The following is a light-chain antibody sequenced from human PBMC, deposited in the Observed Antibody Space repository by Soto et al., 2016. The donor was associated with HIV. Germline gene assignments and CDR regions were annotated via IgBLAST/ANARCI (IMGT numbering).Light chain of an antibody. CDR3: QSSDSSGTYNVV. V-gene: IGLV3-25*03. Sequence: SYELTQPPSVSVSPGQTARITCSGDALPKQYVYWYQQKSGQVPVLVIYKDTKRTSGISERFSGSSSGTTATLTISAVQAEDGADYYCQSSDSSGTYNVVFGGGTKLTV. CDR2: KDT. CDR1: ALPKQY. J-gene: IGLJ2*01.